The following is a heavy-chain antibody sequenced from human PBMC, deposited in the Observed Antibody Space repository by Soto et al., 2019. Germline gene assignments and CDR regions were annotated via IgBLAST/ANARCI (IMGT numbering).Heavy chain of an antibody. Sequence: QVQLQESGPGLVKPSQTLSLTCTVSGGSISSGDYYWSWIRQPPGKGLEWIGYIYYSGSTYYNPSLKSRVTISVDASKTQFSLKLSSVTAADTAVYYCARVRITTGTTQNERENYYYGMDVWGQGTTVTVSS. CDR2: IYYSGST. CDR3: ARVRITTGTTQNERENYYYGMDV. V-gene: IGHV4-30-4*01. J-gene: IGHJ6*02. D-gene: IGHD1-7*01. CDR1: GGSISSGDYY.